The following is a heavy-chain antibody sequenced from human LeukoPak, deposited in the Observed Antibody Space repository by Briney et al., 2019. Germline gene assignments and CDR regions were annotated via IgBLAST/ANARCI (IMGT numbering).Heavy chain of an antibody. Sequence: SETLSLTCTVSGSSIRSYYWSWIRQPPGKGLEWIGYIYYSGSTSYNPSLKSRVTISLDTPKNQFSLKLSSVTAADTAVYYCASGYLWFGEFDYWGQGTLVTVSS. CDR2: IYYSGST. J-gene: IGHJ4*02. CDR1: GSSIRSYY. D-gene: IGHD3-10*01. CDR3: ASGYLWFGEFDY. V-gene: IGHV4-59*01.